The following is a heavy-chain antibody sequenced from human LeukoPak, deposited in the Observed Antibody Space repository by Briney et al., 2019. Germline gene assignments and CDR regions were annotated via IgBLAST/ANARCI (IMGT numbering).Heavy chain of an antibody. V-gene: IGHV4-39*01. J-gene: IGHJ6*03. D-gene: IGHD3-10*01. CDR1: GGSISSSSYY. Sequence: PSETLSLTCSVSGGSISSSSYYWGWIRQPPGKGLEWIGRINYSGSTYYNPSLKSRVTISVDTSKNQFSLKLSSVTAADTAVYYCARWWLEGYYGSGSLRSIYYYYYMDVWGKGTTVTISS. CDR2: INYSGST. CDR3: ARWWLEGYYGSGSLRSIYYYYYMDV.